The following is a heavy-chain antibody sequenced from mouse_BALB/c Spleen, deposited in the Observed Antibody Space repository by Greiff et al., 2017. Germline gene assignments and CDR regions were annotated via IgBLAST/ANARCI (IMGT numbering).Heavy chain of an antibody. V-gene: IGHV2-2*02. J-gene: IGHJ4*01. CDR1: GFSLTSYG. CDR2: IWSGGST. D-gene: IGHD2-14*01. CDR3: ARRDYRYDDYYAMDY. Sequence: VQGVESGPGLVQPSQSLSITCTVSGFSLTSYGVHWVRQSPGKGLEWLGVIWSGGSTDYNAAFISRLSISKDNSKSQVFFKMNSLQANDTAIYYCARRDYRYDDYYAMDYWGQGTSVTVSS.